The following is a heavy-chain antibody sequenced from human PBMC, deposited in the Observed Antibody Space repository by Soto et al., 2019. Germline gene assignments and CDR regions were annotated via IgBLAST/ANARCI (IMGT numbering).Heavy chain of an antibody. D-gene: IGHD6-13*01. Sequence: GESLKISCKGSGYSFTIYWIGWVRQMPGKGLEWMGIIYPGDSDTRYSPSFQGQVTISADKSISTAYLQWSSLKASDTAMYYCARNILPIAAAGAYYYYGMDVWGQGTTVTVSS. J-gene: IGHJ6*02. CDR1: GYSFTIYW. CDR3: ARNILPIAAAGAYYYYGMDV. V-gene: IGHV5-51*01. CDR2: IYPGDSDT.